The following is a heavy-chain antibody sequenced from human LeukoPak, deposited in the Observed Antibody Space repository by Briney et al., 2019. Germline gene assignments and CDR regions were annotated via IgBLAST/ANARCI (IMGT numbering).Heavy chain of an antibody. Sequence: GGSLRLSCAASGFTVSSIHMVWVRQAPGKGLEWVSVTYTGGNSYYADSVKGRFTISRDNSKNTLYLQMNSLRAEDTAVYYCAPLGSPLDYWGQGTLVTVSS. D-gene: IGHD1-26*01. J-gene: IGHJ4*02. CDR1: GFTVSSIH. V-gene: IGHV3-53*05. CDR2: TYTGGNS. CDR3: APLGSPLDY.